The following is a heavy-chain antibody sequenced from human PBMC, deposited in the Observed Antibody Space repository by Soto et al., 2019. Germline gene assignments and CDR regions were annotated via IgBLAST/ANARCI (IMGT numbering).Heavy chain of an antibody. CDR1: SGSITTSVL. Sequence: LSETLSLTCDVSSGSITTSVLWTWVRQFPGKGLEWIGEIAHDGHTNYNPSLSGRVTMSVDLSNSQFSLKVASVTAADTAVYFCVGGRDYDYWGQGTLVTVSS. J-gene: IGHJ4*02. CDR2: IAHDGHT. CDR3: VGGRDYDY. D-gene: IGHD1-26*01. V-gene: IGHV4-4*02.